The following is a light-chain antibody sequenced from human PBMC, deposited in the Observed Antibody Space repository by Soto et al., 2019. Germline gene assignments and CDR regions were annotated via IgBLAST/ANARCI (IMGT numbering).Light chain of an antibody. V-gene: IGKV1-39*01. CDR3: QQSYSTPPLT. CDR2: AAS. CDR1: QSISSY. J-gene: IGKJ4*01. Sequence: DIQITQSPSSLSASVGDRVTITCRASQSISSYLNWYQQKPGKAPKLLIYAASSLQSGVPSRFSGSGSGTDFTLTISSLQPEDFATYYCQQSYSTPPLTFGGGTKVDIK.